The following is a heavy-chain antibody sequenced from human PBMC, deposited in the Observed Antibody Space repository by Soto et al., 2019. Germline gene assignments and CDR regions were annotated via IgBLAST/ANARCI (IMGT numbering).Heavy chain of an antibody. D-gene: IGHD2-2*01. J-gene: IGHJ4*02. Sequence: ASVKVSCKASGYTFTNYAMHWVRQAPGQRLEWMGWINTGKGNTKYSQKFQGRVTITRDTSASTAYMGLSSLRSEDTAMYYCARAGDDCSAANCYVIDYWGQGTLVTVSS. CDR2: INTGKGNT. CDR1: GYTFTNYA. V-gene: IGHV1-3*04. CDR3: ARAGDDCSAANCYVIDY.